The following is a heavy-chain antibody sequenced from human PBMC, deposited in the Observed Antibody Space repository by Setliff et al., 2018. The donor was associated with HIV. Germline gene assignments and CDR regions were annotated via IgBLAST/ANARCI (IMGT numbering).Heavy chain of an antibody. CDR1: GDSITSGTYY. CDR3: ARVSTDYVWGSFLSSGPYYFDF. J-gene: IGHJ4*02. D-gene: IGHD3-16*01. V-gene: IGHV4-61*09. Sequence: PSETLSLTCTVSGDSITSGTYYWSWIRQPAGMRLEWIGYISTSGTTNYNPSLKSRVTISADTSKSQLSLKLTSVTAADTAAYFCARVSTDYVWGSFLSSGPYYFDFWGQGALVTVSS. CDR2: ISTSGTT.